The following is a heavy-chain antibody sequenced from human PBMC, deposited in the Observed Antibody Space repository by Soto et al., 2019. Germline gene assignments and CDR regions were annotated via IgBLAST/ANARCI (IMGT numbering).Heavy chain of an antibody. D-gene: IGHD4-4*01. V-gene: IGHV1-69*13. J-gene: IGHJ6*02. Sequence: ASAQVSFTAPGSTFSNSAVHWVRQAHVQRIEWMGWIIAIFGTAKFAQKFQGRVTITADESTSTAYMELSSLRSEDTAVYYCAKLDTVSRSYYYYGMDVWGQGTTVTVSS. CDR3: AKLDTVSRSYYYYGMDV. CDR1: GSTFSNSA. CDR2: IIAIFGTA.